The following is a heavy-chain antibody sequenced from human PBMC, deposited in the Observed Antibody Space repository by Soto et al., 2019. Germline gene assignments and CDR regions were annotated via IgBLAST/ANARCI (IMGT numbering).Heavy chain of an antibody. D-gene: IGHD4-17*01. J-gene: IGHJ6*02. V-gene: IGHV1-2*04. Sequence: QVQLVQSGADVKKPGASVKVSCKASGYTFTSYYVHWVRQAPGQGLEWMGWINPNTGGTNYAQKFQGWVTMTRDTSISTAYRELSRLRSDDTAMYDCARSEAVLRRQNYYYCYGMDVWGQGTTVTVSS. CDR1: GYTFTSYY. CDR3: ARSEAVLRRQNYYYCYGMDV. CDR2: INPNTGGT.